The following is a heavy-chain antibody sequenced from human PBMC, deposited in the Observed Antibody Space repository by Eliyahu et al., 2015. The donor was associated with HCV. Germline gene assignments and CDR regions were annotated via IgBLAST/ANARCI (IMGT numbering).Heavy chain of an antibody. CDR2: ISYDGSNK. J-gene: IGHJ4*02. D-gene: IGHD5-18*01. Sequence: SXCIXWLRQAPGXGLEWVALISYDGSNKYYADSVKGRFTISRDNSKNTLYLQMNSLRTEDSAVYYCAKDRGWAAMVSDYWGQGTLVTVSS. V-gene: IGHV3-30*18. CDR3: AKDRGWAAMVSDY. CDR1: SXC.